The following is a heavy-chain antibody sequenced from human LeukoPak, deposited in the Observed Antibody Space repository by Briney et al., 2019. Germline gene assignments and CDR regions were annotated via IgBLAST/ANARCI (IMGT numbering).Heavy chain of an antibody. CDR2: ISAYNGNT. D-gene: IGHD6-19*01. J-gene: IGHJ4*02. CDR1: GYTFTSYG. CDR3: ARSVKAVGSFDY. V-gene: IGHV1-18*01. Sequence: ASVKVSCKASGYTFTSYGISWVRQAPGQGLEWMGWISAYNGNTNYAQKLQGRVTMTTETSTSTAYMELRSLRSDDTAVYYCARSVKAVGSFDYWGQGTLVTVSS.